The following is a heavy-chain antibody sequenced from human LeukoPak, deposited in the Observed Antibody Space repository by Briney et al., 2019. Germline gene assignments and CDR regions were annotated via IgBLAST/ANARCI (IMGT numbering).Heavy chain of an antibody. Sequence: ASVKVSCKASGGTFSSYAISWVRQAPGQGLEWMGGIIPIFGTANYAQKFQGRVTITADESTSTAYMELSSLRSEDTAVYYCARAYDSRGYYRYGMDVWGQGTTVTVSS. CDR3: ARAYDSRGYYRYGMDV. CDR1: GGTFSSYA. D-gene: IGHD3-22*01. V-gene: IGHV1-69*13. CDR2: IIPIFGTA. J-gene: IGHJ6*02.